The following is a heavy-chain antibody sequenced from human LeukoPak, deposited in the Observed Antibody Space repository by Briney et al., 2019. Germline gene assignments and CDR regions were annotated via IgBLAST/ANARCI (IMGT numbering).Heavy chain of an antibody. J-gene: IGHJ3*02. CDR1: GFTCSTYV. Sequence: GGSLRLSCAASGFTCSTYVMSWVRQAPGKGLEWLSLILHNGDSTYYADYVKGRFTISRDNSKNTLYLQMNSLRAEDTAVYYCARLSSFAFDIWGQGTMVTVSS. CDR2: ILHNGDST. V-gene: IGHV3-23*01. CDR3: ARLSSFAFDI. D-gene: IGHD3-16*02.